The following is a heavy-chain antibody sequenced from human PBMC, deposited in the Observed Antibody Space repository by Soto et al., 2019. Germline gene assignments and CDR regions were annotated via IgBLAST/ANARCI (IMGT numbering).Heavy chain of an antibody. V-gene: IGHV1-24*01. J-gene: IGHJ4*02. Sequence: ASVKVSCKVSGYTLTELSMHWVRQAPGKGLEWMGGCDPEDGETIYAQKFQGRVTMTEDTSTDTAYMELSSLRSEDTAVYYCATPNYYDSSGYYYDYWGQGTLVTVSS. CDR2: CDPEDGET. CDR1: GYTLTELS. D-gene: IGHD3-22*01. CDR3: ATPNYYDSSGYYYDY.